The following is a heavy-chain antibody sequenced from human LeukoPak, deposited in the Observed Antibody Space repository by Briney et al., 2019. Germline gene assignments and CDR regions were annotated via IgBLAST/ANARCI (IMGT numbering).Heavy chain of an antibody. V-gene: IGHV3-23*01. CDR1: GFTFSSYA. D-gene: IGHD2-2*01. Sequence: GGSLRLSCAASGFTFSSYAMSWVRQAPGKGLEWVSAISGSGGSTYYADSVKGRFTISRDNSKNTLYLQMNSLRAEDTAEYYCAKVPPGYCSSTSCFGYYFDYWGQGTLVTVSS. CDR3: AKVPPGYCSSTSCFGYYFDY. CDR2: ISGSGGST. J-gene: IGHJ4*02.